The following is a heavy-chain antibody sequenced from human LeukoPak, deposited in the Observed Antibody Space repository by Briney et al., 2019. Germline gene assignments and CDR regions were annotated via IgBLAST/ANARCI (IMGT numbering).Heavy chain of an antibody. D-gene: IGHD2-15*01. CDR1: GGSISSYY. J-gene: IGHJ5*02. V-gene: IGHV4-4*07. Sequence: PSETLSLTCTVSGGSISSYYWSWIRQPAGQGLEWIGRIYTSGSTNSNPSLKSRATISVDTSKTQFSLQLSAVSAAPTAVYCATRHSGDWFDPWREESLVGV. CDR3: TRHSGDWFDP. CDR2: IYTSGST.